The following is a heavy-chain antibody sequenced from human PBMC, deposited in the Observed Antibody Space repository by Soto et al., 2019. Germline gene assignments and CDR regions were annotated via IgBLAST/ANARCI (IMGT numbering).Heavy chain of an antibody. CDR2: INHSGST. D-gene: IGHD3-22*01. CDR3: ASGGDQYDRPVEY. J-gene: IGHJ4*02. V-gene: IGHV4-34*01. Sequence: EPRVRTCAGSGGSSSRHYRSWIRQPPGKGLEWIGEINHSGSTNYHPSLKSRVTISVDTSKNQVSLKLSSVTAADTAVYYCASGGDQYDRPVEYWGQGTLVTVSS. CDR1: GGSSSRHY.